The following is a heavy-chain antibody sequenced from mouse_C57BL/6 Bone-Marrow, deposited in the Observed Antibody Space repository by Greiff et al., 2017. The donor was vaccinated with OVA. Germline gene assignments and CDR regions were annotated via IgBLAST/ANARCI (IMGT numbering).Heavy chain of an antibody. CDR1: GYTFTSYW. J-gene: IGHJ4*01. CDR3: ARLGGSRAIDY. CDR2: IHPNSGST. D-gene: IGHD1-1*01. Sequence: QVQLQQPGAELVKPGASVKLSCKASGYTFTSYWMHWVKQRPGQGLEWIGMIHPNSGSTNYNEKFKSKATLTVDKSSSTAYMQLSSLTSEDSAVYYCARLGGSRAIDYWGQGTSVTVSS. V-gene: IGHV1-64*01.